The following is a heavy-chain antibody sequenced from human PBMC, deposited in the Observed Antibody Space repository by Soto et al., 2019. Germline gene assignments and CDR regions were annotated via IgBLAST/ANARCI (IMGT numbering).Heavy chain of an antibody. CDR3: ATHPYGDYPHTHAFDI. D-gene: IGHD4-17*01. Sequence: QVQLQESGPGLVKPSGTLSLTCAVSSGSISSSSWWSWVRQPPGKGLEWIGEIYHSGSTNYNPSLKSRVTISVDKSKNQFSLKLSSVTAADTAVYYCATHPYGDYPHTHAFDIWGQGTMVTVSS. CDR1: SGSISSSSW. CDR2: IYHSGST. J-gene: IGHJ3*02. V-gene: IGHV4-4*02.